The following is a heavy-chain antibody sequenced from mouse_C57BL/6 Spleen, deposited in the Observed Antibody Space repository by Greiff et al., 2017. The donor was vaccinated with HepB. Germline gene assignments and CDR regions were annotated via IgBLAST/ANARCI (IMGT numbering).Heavy chain of an antibody. J-gene: IGHJ4*01. D-gene: IGHD2-5*01. CDR1: GFTFSSYT. Sequence: EVMLVESRGGLVKPGGSLKLSCAASGFTFSSYTMSWVRQTPEKRLEWVATISGGGGNTYYPDSVKGRFTLSRDNAKNTLYLQMSSLRSEDTALSYCARHAYYSNPMDYWGQGTSVTVSS. CDR2: ISGGGGNT. CDR3: ARHAYYSNPMDY. V-gene: IGHV5-9*01.